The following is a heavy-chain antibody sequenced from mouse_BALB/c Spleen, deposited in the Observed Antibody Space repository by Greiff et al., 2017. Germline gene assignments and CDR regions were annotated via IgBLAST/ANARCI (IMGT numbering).Heavy chain of an antibody. J-gene: IGHJ4*01. Sequence: DVKLVESGGGLVQPGGSRKLSCAASGFTFSDYGMAWVRQAPGKGPEWVAFISNLAYSIYYADTVTGRFTISRENAKNTLYLEMSSLRSEDTAMYYCARYYGSLCAMDYWGQGTAVTVSS. CDR3: ARYYGSLCAMDY. CDR2: ISNLAYSI. CDR1: GFTFSDYG. D-gene: IGHD1-1*01. V-gene: IGHV5-15*02.